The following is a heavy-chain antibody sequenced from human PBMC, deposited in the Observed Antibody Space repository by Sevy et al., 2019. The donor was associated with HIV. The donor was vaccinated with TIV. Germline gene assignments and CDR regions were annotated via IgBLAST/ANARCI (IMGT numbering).Heavy chain of an antibody. CDR1: GFRFSDYA. J-gene: IGHJ6*02. D-gene: IGHD6-6*01. CDR3: AKDNRPAPMSNSSYYYYYGMDV. Sequence: GGSLRLSCAASGFRFSDYAMHWVRQAPGKGLEWVSGISWNSVSLDYADSVKGRFTISTDNAKNSLYLQMNRLRCEDTALYYCAKDNRPAPMSNSSYYYYYGMDVWGQGTTVTVSS. CDR2: ISWNSVSL. V-gene: IGHV3-9*01.